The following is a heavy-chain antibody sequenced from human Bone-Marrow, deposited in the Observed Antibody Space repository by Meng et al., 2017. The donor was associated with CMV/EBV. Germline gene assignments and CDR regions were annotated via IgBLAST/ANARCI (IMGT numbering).Heavy chain of an antibody. CDR3: AYQAAGKGWSDY. CDR1: GYTFTSYG. J-gene: IGHJ4*02. V-gene: IGHV1-18*01. Sequence: ASVKVSCKASGYTFTSYGISWVRQAPGQGLEWMGWISAYNGNTNYAQKLQGRVTMTTDTSTSTAYMELRNLRSDDTAVYYYAYQAAGKGWSDYWGQGTLVTVSS. D-gene: IGHD6-13*01. CDR2: ISAYNGNT.